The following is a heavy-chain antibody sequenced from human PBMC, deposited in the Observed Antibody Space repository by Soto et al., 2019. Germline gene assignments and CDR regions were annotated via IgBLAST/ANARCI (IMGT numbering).Heavy chain of an antibody. CDR3: ARVVPAALSDYGMDV. D-gene: IGHD2-2*01. J-gene: IGHJ6*02. CDR2: IIPIFGTA. V-gene: IGHV1-69*13. CDR1: GGTFSSYA. Sequence: SVKVSCKSSGGTFSSYAISWVRQAPGQGLEWMGGIIPIFGTANYAQKFQGRVTITADESTSTAYMELSSLRSEDTAVYYCARVVPAALSDYGMDVWGQGTTVTVSS.